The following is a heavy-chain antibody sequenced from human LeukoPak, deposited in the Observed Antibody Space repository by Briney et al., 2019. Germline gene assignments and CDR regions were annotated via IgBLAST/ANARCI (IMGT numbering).Heavy chain of an antibody. CDR2: ISAYNGNT. V-gene: IGHV1-18*01. CDR3: ARGHKDIVVVPAALTMDY. J-gene: IGHJ4*02. D-gene: IGHD2-2*01. CDR1: GYTFTSYG. Sequence: ASVKVSCKASGYTFTSYGISWVRQAPGQGLEWMGWISAYNGNTNYAQNLQARVTMTTDTSTSTAYMELRSLRSDDTAVYYCARGHKDIVVVPAALTMDYWGQGTLVTVSS.